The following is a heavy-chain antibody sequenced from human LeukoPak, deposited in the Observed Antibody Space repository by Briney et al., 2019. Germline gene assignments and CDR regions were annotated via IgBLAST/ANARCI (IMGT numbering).Heavy chain of an antibody. CDR3: ARDSGGKFDS. CDR2: INHSGST. J-gene: IGHJ4*02. D-gene: IGHD4-23*01. Sequence: PSETLSLTCAVYGGXFSGYYWSWIRQPPGKGLEWIGEINHSGSTNYNPSLKSRVTISVDTSKNQFSLKLSSVTAADTAVYYCARDSGGKFDSWGQGTLVTVSS. CDR1: GGXFSGYY. V-gene: IGHV4-34*01.